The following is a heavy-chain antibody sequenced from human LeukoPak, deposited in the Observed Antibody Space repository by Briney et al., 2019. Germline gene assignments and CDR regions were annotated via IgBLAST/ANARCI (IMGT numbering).Heavy chain of an antibody. CDR2: INPNSGRT. V-gene: IGHV1-2*02. CDR3: ARIPTGTTGKPWFDP. CDR1: GYTFTSYY. J-gene: IGHJ5*02. D-gene: IGHD1-7*01. Sequence: ASVKVSCKASGYTFTSYYMHWVRQAPGQGLEWMGWINPNSGRTHYAQKFQGRVTMTRDTSISTAYMELRRLRSDDTAVYYCARIPTGTTGKPWFDPWGQGTLVTVSS.